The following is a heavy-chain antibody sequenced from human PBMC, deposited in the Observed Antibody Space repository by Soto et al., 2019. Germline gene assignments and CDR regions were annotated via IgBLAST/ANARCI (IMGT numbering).Heavy chain of an antibody. V-gene: IGHV3-7*03. J-gene: IGHJ4*02. CDR3: ARWIQKRLSEDDC. CDR1: GFTFSKYW. Sequence: GGSLRLSCAGSGFTFSKYWMKWVRQAPGKGLEWVASINQDGGEKHHVDSVKGRFTISRDNAKNSVYLQMDGLRPEDTAVYYCARWIQKRLSEDDCWGQGXQVTVSS. CDR2: INQDGGEK. D-gene: IGHD5-18*01.